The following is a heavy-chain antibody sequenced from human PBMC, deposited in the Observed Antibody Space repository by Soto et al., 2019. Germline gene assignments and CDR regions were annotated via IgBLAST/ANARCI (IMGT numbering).Heavy chain of an antibody. CDR1: GFTFSSYG. CDR2: IWYDGSNK. CDR3: ARDGRQGQAFDY. Sequence: PGGSLRLSCAASGFTFSSYGMHWVRQAPGKGLEWVAVIWYDGSNKYYADSVKGRFTISRDNSKNTLYLQMNSLRAEDTAVYYCARDGRQGQAFDYWGQGTLVTVSS. V-gene: IGHV3-33*01. D-gene: IGHD1-26*01. J-gene: IGHJ4*02.